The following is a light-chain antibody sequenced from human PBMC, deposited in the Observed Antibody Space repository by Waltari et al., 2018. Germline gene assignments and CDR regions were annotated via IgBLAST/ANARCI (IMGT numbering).Light chain of an antibody. Sequence: DIQMTQSPSSLSESVGDRVTITCRASQSVSIYVNWYQQKPGKAPNLLIYAASSLQSGVPSRFSGSGSVTDFSLTISSLQPGDFATYYCQQSFTTPQNTFGQGTRLEIK. CDR2: AAS. CDR1: QSVSIY. V-gene: IGKV1-39*01. CDR3: QQSFTTPQNT. J-gene: IGKJ2*01.